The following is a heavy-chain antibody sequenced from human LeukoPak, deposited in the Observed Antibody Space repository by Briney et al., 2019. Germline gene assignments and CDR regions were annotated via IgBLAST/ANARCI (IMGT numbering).Heavy chain of an antibody. V-gene: IGHV1-69*06. CDR1: GGTFSSYA. Sequence: SVKVSCKASGGTFSSYAISWVRQAPGQGLEWMGGIIPIFGTANYAQKFQGRVTITADKSTSTAYMELSSLRSEDTAVYYCARDKGYSYGKYYYYMDAWGKGTTVTVSS. J-gene: IGHJ6*03. CDR2: IIPIFGTA. D-gene: IGHD5-18*01. CDR3: ARDKGYSYGKYYYYMDA.